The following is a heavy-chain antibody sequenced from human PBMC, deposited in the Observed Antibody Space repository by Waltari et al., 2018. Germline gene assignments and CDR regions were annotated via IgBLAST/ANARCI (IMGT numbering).Heavy chain of an antibody. V-gene: IGHV3-13*01. Sequence: EVQLVESGGGLVQPGGSLRLSCAASGFALSSYDMHWVRQATGKCLEWVSAIGTAYYTFHSGSVKGRFTISRENAKNSLHLQMNALRAEDTAVYYCARGGTVTDFDYWGHGTLVIVSS. D-gene: IGHD4-17*01. CDR1: GFALSSYD. CDR3: ARGGTVTDFDY. CDR2: IGTAYYT. J-gene: IGHJ4*01.